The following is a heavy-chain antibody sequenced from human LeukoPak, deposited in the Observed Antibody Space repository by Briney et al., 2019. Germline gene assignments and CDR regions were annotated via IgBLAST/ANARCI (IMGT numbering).Heavy chain of an antibody. CDR2: ISSSSSYI. CDR1: GFTFRSYS. J-gene: IGHJ5*02. CDR3: ASYYGSGSYPPFDP. Sequence: GGSLRLSCAASGFTFRSYSMNWVRQAPGEGVEGVSSISSSSSYIYYADPVKGRFTISRDNAKNSLYLQMNSLRAEDTAVYSCASYYGSGSYPPFDPWGQGTLVTVSS. V-gene: IGHV3-21*01. D-gene: IGHD3-10*01.